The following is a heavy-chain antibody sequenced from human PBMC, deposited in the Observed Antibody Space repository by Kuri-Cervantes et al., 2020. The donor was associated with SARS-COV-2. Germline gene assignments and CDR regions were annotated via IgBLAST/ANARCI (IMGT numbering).Heavy chain of an antibody. D-gene: IGHD4-11*01. J-gene: IGHJ6*02. CDR2: INHSGST. CDR1: GGSFSGHY. Sequence: GSLRLSCAVYGGSFSGHYWSWIRQPPGKGLEWIGEINHSGSTNYNPSLKSRVTISVDTSRNQFSLKLSSVTAADTAVYYCARVNSYYYYGMDVWGQGTTVTVS. V-gene: IGHV4-34*01. CDR3: ARVNSYYYYGMDV.